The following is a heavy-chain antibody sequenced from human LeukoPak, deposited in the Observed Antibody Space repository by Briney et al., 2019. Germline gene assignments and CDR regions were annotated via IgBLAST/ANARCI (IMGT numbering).Heavy chain of an antibody. D-gene: IGHD3-22*01. V-gene: IGHV1-69*13. CDR2: IIPISGTT. CDR3: ARVVVVITNDISDI. CDR1: GGGFSSFA. J-gene: IGHJ3*02. Sequence: SVKVSCKTFGGGFSSFAITWVRQAPGQGLEWMGGIIPISGTTKYAQKFQGRVTITADESTSTAYMELSSLRSEDTAMYYCARVVVVITNDISDIWGQGTMVIVSS.